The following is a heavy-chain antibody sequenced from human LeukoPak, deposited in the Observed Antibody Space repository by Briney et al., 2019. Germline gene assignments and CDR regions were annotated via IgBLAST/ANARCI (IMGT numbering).Heavy chain of an antibody. D-gene: IGHD3-22*01. CDR3: ARGRRVGVVVVKNWFDP. Sequence: SETLSLTCTVSGGSISTYYWGWIRQPPGKGLEWIAYVSDIGSINYNPSLKSRVTISLDTSKNQLSLKLSSVTAADTAVYYCARGRRVGVVVVKNWFDPWGQGTLVTVSS. CDR1: GGSISTYY. V-gene: IGHV4-59*12. J-gene: IGHJ5*02. CDR2: VSDIGSI.